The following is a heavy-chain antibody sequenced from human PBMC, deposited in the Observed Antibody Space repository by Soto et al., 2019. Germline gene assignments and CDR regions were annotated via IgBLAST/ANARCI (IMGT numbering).Heavy chain of an antibody. V-gene: IGHV4-31*03. CDR1: CGSISSGGYY. Sequence: SETLSLTCTVSCGSISSGGYYWSWIRQHPGKGLEWIGYIYYSGSTYYNPSLKSRVTISVDTSKNQFSLKLSSVTAADTAVYYCARDRAGGSSSSGNWFDPWGQGTLVTVSS. CDR3: ARDRAGGSSSSGNWFDP. J-gene: IGHJ5*02. CDR2: IYYSGST. D-gene: IGHD6-6*01.